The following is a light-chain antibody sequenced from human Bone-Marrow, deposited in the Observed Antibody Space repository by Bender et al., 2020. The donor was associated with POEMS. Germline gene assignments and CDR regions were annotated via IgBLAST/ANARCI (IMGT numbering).Light chain of an antibody. J-gene: IGLJ2*01. CDR1: RGDVGSYNY. Sequence: QSALTQPPSASGSPGQSVTISCAGTRGDVGSYNYVSWYQQHPSKAPKLMTYEDTKRPSGVSNRFSGSKSGTTASLTISGLQAEDEADYYCCSYAGNSTFVFGGGTKVTVL. V-gene: IGLV2-23*02. CDR2: EDT. CDR3: CSYAGNSTFV.